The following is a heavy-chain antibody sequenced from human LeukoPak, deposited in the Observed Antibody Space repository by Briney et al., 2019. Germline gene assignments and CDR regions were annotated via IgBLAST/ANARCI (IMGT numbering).Heavy chain of an antibody. V-gene: IGHV6-1*01. CDR3: ARATYYYDSSGYRRTRGDFDY. J-gene: IGHJ4*02. D-gene: IGHD3-22*01. Sequence: SQTLSLTCAISGDSVSSNSAAWNWIRQSPSRGLEWLGRTYYRSKWYNYYAVSVKSRITINPDTSKNQFSLQLNSVTPEDTAVYYCARATYYYDSSGYRRTRGDFDYWGQGTLVTVSS. CDR2: TYYRSKWYN. CDR1: GDSVSSNSAA.